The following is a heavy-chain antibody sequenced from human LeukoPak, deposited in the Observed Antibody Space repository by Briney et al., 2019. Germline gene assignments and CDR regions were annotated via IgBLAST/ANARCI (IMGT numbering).Heavy chain of an antibody. J-gene: IGHJ3*02. Sequence: ASVKVSCKASGYTFTGYYMHWVRQAPGQGLEWMGWINPNSGGTNYAQKFQGRVTMTRDTSISTAYMELSRLRSDDTAVYYCARWGPSSWNDAFDIWGQGTMVTVSS. V-gene: IGHV1-2*02. CDR3: ARWGPSSWNDAFDI. CDR1: GYTFTGYY. D-gene: IGHD6-13*01. CDR2: INPNSGGT.